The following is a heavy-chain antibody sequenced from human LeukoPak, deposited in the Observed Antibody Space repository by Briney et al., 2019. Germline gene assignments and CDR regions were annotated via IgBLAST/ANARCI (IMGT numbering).Heavy chain of an antibody. Sequence: GASVKVSCKASGGTFSSYAISWVRQAPGQGLEWMGGIIPIFGTANYAQKFQGRVTITADESTSTAYMELSSLRSEDTAVYYCARAVVPAANVGHYWGQGTLVTVSS. CDR3: ARAVVPAANVGHY. V-gene: IGHV1-69*01. J-gene: IGHJ4*02. CDR2: IIPIFGTA. CDR1: GGTFSSYA. D-gene: IGHD2-2*01.